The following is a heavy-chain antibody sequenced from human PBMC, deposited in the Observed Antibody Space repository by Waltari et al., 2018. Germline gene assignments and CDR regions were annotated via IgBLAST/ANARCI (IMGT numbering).Heavy chain of an antibody. CDR2: ISSGSGYI. V-gene: IGHV3-11*06. Sequence: QVQLVESGGGLVKPGGSLRLSCAASGFTFSDYYMSGIRQAPGKGLEWISSISSGSGYIYYADSVKGRFTISRDNAKNSLYLQMNSLSAEDTALYFCARSAWFDYWGQGTLVTVSS. J-gene: IGHJ4*02. CDR1: GFTFSDYY. CDR3: ARSAWFDY.